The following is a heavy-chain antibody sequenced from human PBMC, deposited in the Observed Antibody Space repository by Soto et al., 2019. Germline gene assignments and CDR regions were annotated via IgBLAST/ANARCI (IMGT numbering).Heavy chain of an antibody. CDR1: RFTFSTYW. CDR2: INKDGGEK. V-gene: IGHV3-7*01. Sequence: GGSLRLSCAASRFTFSTYWMTWVRQAPGKGLEWVANINKDGGEKYYMDSVRGRFTISRDNAKNSLYLQMTSLRVEDTAVYYCSGGHALDVWGQGTTVTVSS. J-gene: IGHJ6*02. CDR3: SGGHALDV.